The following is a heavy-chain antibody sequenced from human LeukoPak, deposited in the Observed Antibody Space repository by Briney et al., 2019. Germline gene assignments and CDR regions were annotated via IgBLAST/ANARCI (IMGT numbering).Heavy chain of an antibody. J-gene: IGHJ4*02. Sequence: GGSLRLSCAASGFTFSDCYMSWLRQAPGKGLEWVSSVTSSGSAIFYADSVKGRFTISRDNAKNSLYLQMNSLRAEDTAVYYCARVAGGAPFDYWGQGTLVTVSS. CDR2: VTSSGSAI. V-gene: IGHV3-11*04. CDR1: GFTFSDCY. D-gene: IGHD1-26*01. CDR3: ARVAGGAPFDY.